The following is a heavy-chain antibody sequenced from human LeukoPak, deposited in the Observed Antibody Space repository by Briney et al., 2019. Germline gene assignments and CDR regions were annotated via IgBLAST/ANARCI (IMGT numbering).Heavy chain of an antibody. D-gene: IGHD2-2*01. CDR2: IWYDGSNK. J-gene: IGHJ5*02. V-gene: IGHV3-33*01. CDR1: GFTFSSYG. CDR3: ARDPYCSSTSCYENWFDP. Sequence: PGGSLRLSCAASGFTFSSYGMHWVRQATGKGLEWVAVIWYDGSNKYYADSVKGRFTISRDNSKNTLYLQMNSLRAEDTAVYYCARDPYCSSTSCYENWFDPWGQGTPVTVSS.